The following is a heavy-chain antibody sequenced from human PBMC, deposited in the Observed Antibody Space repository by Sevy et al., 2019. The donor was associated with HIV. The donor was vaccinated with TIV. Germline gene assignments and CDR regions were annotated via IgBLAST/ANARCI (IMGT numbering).Heavy chain of an antibody. V-gene: IGHV1-69*13. J-gene: IGHJ4*02. D-gene: IGHD3-16*02. CDR2: ILPVFGTT. CDR3: AKGMQFSFLLSQVPLTAFES. Sequence: ASVKVSCQTSGGTFSNHIINWVRQAPGHEFEWVGGILPVFGTTNYAQRFRGRVTFAADDSTRTHYMELSSLRSDDTAFYYCAKGMQFSFLLSQVPLTAFESLGQGTLVTVSS. CDR1: GGTFSNHI.